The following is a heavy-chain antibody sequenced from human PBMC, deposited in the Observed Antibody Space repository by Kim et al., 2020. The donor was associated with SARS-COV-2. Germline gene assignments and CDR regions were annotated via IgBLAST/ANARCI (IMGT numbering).Heavy chain of an antibody. J-gene: IGHJ4*02. Sequence: GGSLRLSCAASGFTFSNAWMSWVRQAPGKGLEWVGRIKSKTDGGTTDYAAPVKGRFTISRDDSKNTLYLQMNSLKTEDTAVYYCTTDPDYYGSGSGFDYWGQGTLVTVSS. V-gene: IGHV3-15*01. CDR3: TTDPDYYGSGSGFDY. CDR1: GFTFSNAW. D-gene: IGHD3-10*01. CDR2: IKSKTDGGTT.